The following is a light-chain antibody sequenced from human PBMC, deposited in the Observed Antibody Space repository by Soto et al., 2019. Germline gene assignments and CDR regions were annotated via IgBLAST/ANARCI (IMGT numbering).Light chain of an antibody. CDR2: DDN. Sequence: QSVLPQPPSVSAAPGQKVTISCSGSSSNIGGNSVSWYQQLPGTAPKLLIYDDNKRPSGIPDRFSGYKSGTSATLGITGFQTGDEADYYCGSWDSSLSAYVFGTGTKGTVL. CDR1: SSNIGGNS. CDR3: GSWDSSLSAYV. J-gene: IGLJ1*01. V-gene: IGLV1-51*01.